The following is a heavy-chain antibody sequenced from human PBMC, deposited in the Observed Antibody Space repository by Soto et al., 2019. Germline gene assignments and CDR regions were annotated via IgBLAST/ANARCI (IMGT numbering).Heavy chain of an antibody. CDR2: INAGNGNT. Sequence: GASVKVSCTASGYTFTSYAMHWVRQAPGQRLEWMGWINAGNGNTKYSQKFQGRVTITRDTSASTAYMELSSLRSEDTAVYYCARSYDILTGYTFDYWGQGTLVTVSS. J-gene: IGHJ4*02. V-gene: IGHV1-3*01. D-gene: IGHD3-9*01. CDR3: ARSYDILTGYTFDY. CDR1: GYTFTSYA.